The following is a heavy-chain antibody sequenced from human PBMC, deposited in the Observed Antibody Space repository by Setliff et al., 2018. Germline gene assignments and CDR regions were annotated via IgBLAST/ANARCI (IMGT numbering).Heavy chain of an antibody. V-gene: IGHV4-39*01. CDR3: ARGVYCSSTSCSPGLNWFDP. CDR1: GGSISSSSYY. D-gene: IGHD2-2*01. J-gene: IGHJ5*02. Sequence: SETLSLTCTVSGGSISSSSYYWGWIRQPPGKGLEWIGSIYYSGSTYYNPSLKSRVTISVDTSKNQFSLKLSPVTAADTAVYYCARGVYCSSTSCSPGLNWFDPWGQGTLVTVSS. CDR2: IYYSGST.